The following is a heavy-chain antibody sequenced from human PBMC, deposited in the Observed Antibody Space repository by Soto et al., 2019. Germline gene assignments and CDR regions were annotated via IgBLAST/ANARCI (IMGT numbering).Heavy chain of an antibody. CDR2: INHSGST. CDR3: AKTHRATTVVTRYWYFDL. D-gene: IGHD4-17*01. J-gene: IGHJ2*01. V-gene: IGHV4-34*01. Sequence: PSETLSLTCAVYGGSFSGYYWSWIRQPPGKGLEWIGEINHSGSTNYNPSLKSRVTISVDTSKNQFSLKLSSVTAEDTAVYFCAKTHRATTVVTRYWYFDLWGRGTLVTVSS. CDR1: GGSFSGYY.